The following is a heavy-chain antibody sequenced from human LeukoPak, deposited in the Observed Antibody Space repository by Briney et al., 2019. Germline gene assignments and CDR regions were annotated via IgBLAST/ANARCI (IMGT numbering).Heavy chain of an antibody. CDR1: GFTFSSYS. CDR2: ISSSSSYI. V-gene: IGHV3-21*01. CDR3: AKGSYYYDSSGYYRYDY. Sequence: PGGSLRLSCAASGFTFSSYSMNWVRQAPGKGLEWVSSISSSSSYIYYADSVKGRFTISRDNAKNSLYLQMNSLRAEDTAVYYCAKGSYYYDSSGYYRYDYWGQGTLVTVSS. J-gene: IGHJ4*02. D-gene: IGHD3-22*01.